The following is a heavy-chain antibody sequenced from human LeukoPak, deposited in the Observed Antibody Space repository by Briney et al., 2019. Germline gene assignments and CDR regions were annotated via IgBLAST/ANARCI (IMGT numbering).Heavy chain of an antibody. CDR2: IYYSGST. CDR1: GGSISSYY. Sequence: SETLSLTCTVSGGSISSYYWSWIRQPPGKGLEWIGYIYYSGSTNYNPSLKSRVTISVDTSKNQFSLKLSSVTAADTAVYYCARDRAMVRGVSDYWGQGTLVTVSS. D-gene: IGHD3-10*01. V-gene: IGHV4-59*01. CDR3: ARDRAMVRGVSDY. J-gene: IGHJ4*02.